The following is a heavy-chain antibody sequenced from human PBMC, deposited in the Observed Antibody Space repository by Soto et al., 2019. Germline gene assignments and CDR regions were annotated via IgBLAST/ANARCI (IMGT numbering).Heavy chain of an antibody. V-gene: IGHV3-33*01. D-gene: IGHD5-12*01. CDR3: VREASDYDGSWFDY. Sequence: QVQLVESGGGVVQPGRSLKLSCAASGFTFSRSGMHWVRQAPGKGLEWVAVFFYDGSRKYYADSLRGRFTISRDNSKNMHNLQLNSLRAEYTAMYYCVREASDYDGSWFDYWGQGTLGTVSS. J-gene: IGHJ5*01. CDR2: FFYDGSRK. CDR1: GFTFSRSG.